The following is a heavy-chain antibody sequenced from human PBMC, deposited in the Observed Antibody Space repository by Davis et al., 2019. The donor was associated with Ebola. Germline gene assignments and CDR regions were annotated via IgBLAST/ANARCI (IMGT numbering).Heavy chain of an antibody. J-gene: IGHJ6*02. CDR2: INHSGST. V-gene: IGHV4-34*01. CDR1: GGSFSGYY. CDR3: ARASPTVTYYYYGMDV. Sequence: GSLRLSCAVYGGSFSGYYWSWIRQPPGKGLEWIGEINHSGSTNYNPSLKSRVTISLETSKNQFSLKLSSVTAADTAEYYCARASPTVTYYYYGMDVWGQGTTVTVSS. D-gene: IGHD4-11*01.